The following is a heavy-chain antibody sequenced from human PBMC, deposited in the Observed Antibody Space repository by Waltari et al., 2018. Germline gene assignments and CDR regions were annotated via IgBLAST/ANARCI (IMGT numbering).Heavy chain of an antibody. CDR2: IYNDGTT. Sequence: EVQLVESGGGLIQPGGSLRLSCAVSGFTVSSNYMSWVRQAPGKGLEWVSIIYNDGTTYDADSVKGRFTISRDNSKNTLYLQMNSLRDEDTAVYYCTKRGGAPGRWDHWGHGTLVTVSS. J-gene: IGHJ4*01. V-gene: IGHV3-53*01. D-gene: IGHD6-13*01. CDR3: TKRGGAPGRWDH. CDR1: GFTVSSNY.